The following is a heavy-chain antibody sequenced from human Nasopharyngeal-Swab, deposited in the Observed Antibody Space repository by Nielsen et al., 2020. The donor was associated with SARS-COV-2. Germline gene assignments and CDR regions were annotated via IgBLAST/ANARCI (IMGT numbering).Heavy chain of an antibody. J-gene: IGHJ4*02. CDR2: IIPMLDIT. Sequence: SVKVSCKASGGTFSSYAISWVRQAPGQGLEWMGRIIPMLDITTYAQKFQGRVKLIADKSTSTAYMELSSLKSEDTALYYCAKIRGTTSGSYFDYWGQGTLVTVSS. CDR3: AKIRGTTSGSYFDY. D-gene: IGHD1-26*01. CDR1: GGTFSSYA. V-gene: IGHV1-69*04.